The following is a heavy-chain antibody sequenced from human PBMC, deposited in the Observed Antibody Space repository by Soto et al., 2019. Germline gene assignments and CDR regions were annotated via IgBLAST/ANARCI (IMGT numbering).Heavy chain of an antibody. J-gene: IGHJ6*02. D-gene: IGHD3-3*01. Sequence: PSETLSLTCTVSGGSISSSSYYWGWIRQPPGKGLEWIGSIYYSGSTYYNPSLKSRVTISVDTSKNQFSLKLSSVTAADTAVYYCASFWSGYYFGERGYYYGMDVWGQGTTVTVSS. CDR1: GGSISSSSYY. CDR3: ASFWSGYYFGERGYYYGMDV. CDR2: IYYSGST. V-gene: IGHV4-39*01.